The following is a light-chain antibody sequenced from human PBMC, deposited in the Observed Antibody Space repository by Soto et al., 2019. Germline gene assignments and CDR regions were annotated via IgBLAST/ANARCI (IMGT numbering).Light chain of an antibody. J-gene: IGKJ1*01. CDR1: QTISSW. CDR3: QHYNSYSEA. CDR2: KAS. Sequence: DIQMTQSPSTLSASVGDRVTITCRASQTISSWLPWYQQKPGKAPKLLISKASTLKSGVPSRFSGSGSGTEFTLPISSLQPDDFATYYCQHYNSYSEAFGQGTKV. V-gene: IGKV1-5*03.